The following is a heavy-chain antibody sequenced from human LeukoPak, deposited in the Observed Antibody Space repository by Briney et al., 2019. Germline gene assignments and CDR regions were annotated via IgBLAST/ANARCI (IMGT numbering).Heavy chain of an antibody. D-gene: IGHD5-24*01. CDR3: ANTLSTKDGYNLPFFDY. Sequence: GGSLRLSCAASGFTFSSYGMHWVRQAPGKGLEWVAVISYDGSNKYYADSVKGRFTISGDNSKNTLYLQMNSLRAEDTAVYYCANTLSTKDGYNLPFFDYWGQGTLVTVSS. V-gene: IGHV3-30*18. J-gene: IGHJ4*02. CDR1: GFTFSSYG. CDR2: ISYDGSNK.